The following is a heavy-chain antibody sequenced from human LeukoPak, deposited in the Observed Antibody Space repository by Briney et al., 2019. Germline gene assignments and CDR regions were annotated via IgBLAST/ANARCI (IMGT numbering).Heavy chain of an antibody. CDR2: IYRDGTA. V-gene: IGHV3-53*01. CDR3: AKGCGGNCRSDDY. Sequence: GGSLRLSCAASGFSVSSNYMSWVRQAPGKGLEWVSLIYRDGTAYYADSVKGRFTISRDNSKNTVYLQMNSLRAEDTAVYYCAKGCGGNCRSDDYWGQGTLVIVSS. J-gene: IGHJ4*02. CDR1: GFSVSSNY. D-gene: IGHD2-21*02.